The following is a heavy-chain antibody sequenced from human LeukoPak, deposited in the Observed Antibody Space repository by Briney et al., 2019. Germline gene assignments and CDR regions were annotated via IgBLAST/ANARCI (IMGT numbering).Heavy chain of an antibody. Sequence: GGSLRLSCAASGFTFSNYCMTWVRQAPGKGLEWVGNIKQDGSEKYSVDSVKGRFTISRDNAKKSLYLQMNSLRAEDTAIYYCARDSNNYYFGYFDYWGQGTLVTVSS. CDR3: ARDSNNYYFGYFDY. CDR1: GFTFSNYC. J-gene: IGHJ4*02. V-gene: IGHV3-7*01. D-gene: IGHD3-22*01. CDR2: IKQDGSEK.